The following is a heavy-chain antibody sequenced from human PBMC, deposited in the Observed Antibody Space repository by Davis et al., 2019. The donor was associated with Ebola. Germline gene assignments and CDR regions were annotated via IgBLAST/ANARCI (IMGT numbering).Heavy chain of an antibody. CDR3: ARAGFGSTWFDC. J-gene: IGHJ5*01. Sequence: GESLKISCAASGFTFRSYDMHWVREATGKGLEWVSTIGAAGDTYYPVSVKGRFTISRENAKKSLYLQMNSRRAEDTAVYYCARAGFGSTWFDCWGQGILVTVSS. CDR2: IGAAGDT. V-gene: IGHV3-13*01. D-gene: IGHD6-13*01. CDR1: GFTFRSYD.